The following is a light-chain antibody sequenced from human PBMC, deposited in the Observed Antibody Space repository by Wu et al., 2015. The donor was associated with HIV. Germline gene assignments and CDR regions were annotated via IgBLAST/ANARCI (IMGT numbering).Light chain of an antibody. CDR2: EAS. CDR1: RNINTW. Sequence: DIQMTQSPSTLSASVGDRVTITCRASRNINTWLAWYQQKPGTAPKLLIYEASALENGVPSRFSGSGSGTEFTLTISSLQPDDFATYYCQQYNFYSRTFGQGTKVEMK. J-gene: IGKJ1*01. CDR3: QQYNFYSRT. V-gene: IGKV1-5*03.